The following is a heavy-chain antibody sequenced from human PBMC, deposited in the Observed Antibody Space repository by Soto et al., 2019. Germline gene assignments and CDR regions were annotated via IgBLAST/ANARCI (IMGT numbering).Heavy chain of an antibody. Sequence: PSETLSLTCAVSGGSISSGGYSWSWIRQPPGKGLEWIGYIYYSGSTNYNPSLKSRVTISVDTSKNQFSLKLSSVTAADTAVYYCARHGPPRLRPDYLYTFDYWGQGTLVTVSS. CDR1: GGSISSGGYS. V-gene: IGHV4-61*08. D-gene: IGHD4-17*01. CDR2: IYYSGST. J-gene: IGHJ4*02. CDR3: ARHGPPRLRPDYLYTFDY.